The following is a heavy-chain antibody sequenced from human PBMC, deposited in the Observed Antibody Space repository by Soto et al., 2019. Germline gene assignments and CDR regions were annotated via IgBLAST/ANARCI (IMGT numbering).Heavy chain of an antibody. Sequence: GGSLRLSCAASGFTFSSYAMSWVRQAPGKGLEWVGRIKSKTDGGTTDYAAPVKGRFTISRDDSKNTLYLQMNSLKTEDTAVYYCTTGEQLVFDYWGQGTLVTVSS. CDR1: GFTFSSYA. V-gene: IGHV3-15*01. J-gene: IGHJ4*02. CDR3: TTGEQLVFDY. CDR2: IKSKTDGGTT. D-gene: IGHD6-6*01.